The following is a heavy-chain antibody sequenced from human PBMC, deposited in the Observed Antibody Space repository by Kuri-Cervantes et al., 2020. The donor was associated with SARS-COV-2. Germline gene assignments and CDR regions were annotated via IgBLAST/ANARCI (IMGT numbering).Heavy chain of an antibody. J-gene: IGHJ6*03. CDR3: ARLRRHNDGWFATGYYMDV. D-gene: IGHD6-19*01. Sequence: SETLSLTCGVYGGSFSNFLWDWVRQPPGKGLEWIGEINYSGTTNYNPSLKSRVTISVDPSKNLFSLNLTPVTAADTAMYYCARLRRHNDGWFATGYYMDVWGKGTTVTVSS. V-gene: IGHV4-34*01. CDR2: INYSGTT. CDR1: GGSFSNFL.